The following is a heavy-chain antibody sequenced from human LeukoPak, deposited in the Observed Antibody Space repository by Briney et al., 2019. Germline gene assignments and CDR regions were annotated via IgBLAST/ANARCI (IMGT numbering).Heavy chain of an antibody. CDR2: FSGGSST. V-gene: IGHV3-23*01. Sequence: GGSLRLSCAASGFAFSSYAMTWVRQAPGKGLEWVSAFSGGSSTYYADSVKGRFTISRDNSRNTLYLQMNSLRAEDTAVYYCAGSPLSVSGYLDYWGQGTLVTVSS. CDR3: AGSPLSVSGYLDY. D-gene: IGHD6-25*01. CDR1: GFAFSSYA. J-gene: IGHJ4*02.